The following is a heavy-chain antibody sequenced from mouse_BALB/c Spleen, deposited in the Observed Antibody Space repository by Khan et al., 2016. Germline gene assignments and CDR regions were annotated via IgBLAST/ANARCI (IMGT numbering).Heavy chain of an antibody. CDR3: ARENFRAGFAY. D-gene: IGHD3-3*01. Sequence: VQLQESGAELLKPGASVKISCKATGYTFSSYWIEWVKQRPGHGLEWIGEILPGNGSTNYNQKFKDKATSTADTSSNTAYMQLSSLTSEDSVVYYCARENFRAGFAYWGQGTLVTVSA. V-gene: IGHV1-9*01. J-gene: IGHJ3*01. CDR2: ILPGNGST. CDR1: GYTFSSYW.